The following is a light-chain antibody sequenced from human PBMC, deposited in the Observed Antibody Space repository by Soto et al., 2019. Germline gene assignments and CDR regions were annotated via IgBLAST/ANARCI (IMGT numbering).Light chain of an antibody. CDR2: GAS. Sequence: EVVMTQSPATLPVSPGDRATLSCRASQNVNNNLAWYQQRPGQAPRLLVYGASTRATGIPARCSASGSGTEFTLTISSVQSEDLAVYYCQQYNDWPPMYTFGQGSKLEIK. J-gene: IGKJ2*01. V-gene: IGKV3-15*01. CDR3: QQYNDWPPMYT. CDR1: QNVNNN.